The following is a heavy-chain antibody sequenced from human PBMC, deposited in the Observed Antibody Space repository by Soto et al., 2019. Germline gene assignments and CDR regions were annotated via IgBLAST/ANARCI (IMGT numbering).Heavy chain of an antibody. D-gene: IGHD6-19*01. J-gene: IGHJ4*02. CDR1: RGSTWNQC. CDR2: ISYSGST. Sequence: SLTLSLTCSLCRGSTWNQCSSSMSPNTRNGLEWSGYISYSGSTNYNPSLKGRVTISVDTSRNHFSLNLTSLTAADTAMYFCARRDLSHYSFDFWGQGTPVTVS. V-gene: IGHV4-59*08. CDR3: ARRDLSHYSFDF.